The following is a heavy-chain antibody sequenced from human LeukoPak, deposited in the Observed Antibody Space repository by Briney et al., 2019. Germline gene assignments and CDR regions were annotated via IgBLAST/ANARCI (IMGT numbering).Heavy chain of an antibody. D-gene: IGHD2-15*01. J-gene: IGHJ3*02. CDR3: ARDRDIVVVVSAFDI. CDR2: ISGSGGST. CDR1: GFTFSSYA. Sequence: AGGSLRLSCAASGFTFSSYAMSWVRQAPGKGLEWVSAISGSGGSTYYADSVKGRFTISRDNAKNSLYLQMNSLRAEDTAVYYCARDRDIVVVVSAFDIWGQGTMVTVSS. V-gene: IGHV3-23*01.